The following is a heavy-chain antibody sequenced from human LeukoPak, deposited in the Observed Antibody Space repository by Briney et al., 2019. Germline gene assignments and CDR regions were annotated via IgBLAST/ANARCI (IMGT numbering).Heavy chain of an antibody. Sequence: GASVKVSCKASGYTFTSYGISWVRQAPGQGLEWMGWINPNSGGTNYAQKFQGRVTMTRDTSISTAYMELSRLRSDDTAVYYCAKGRITMVRGVAMDVWGKGTTVTVSS. CDR2: INPNSGGT. CDR3: AKGRITMVRGVAMDV. D-gene: IGHD3-10*01. J-gene: IGHJ6*03. V-gene: IGHV1-2*02. CDR1: GYTFTSYG.